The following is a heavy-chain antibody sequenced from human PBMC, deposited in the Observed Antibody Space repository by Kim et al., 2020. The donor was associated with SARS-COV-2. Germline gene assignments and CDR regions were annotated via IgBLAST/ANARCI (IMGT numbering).Heavy chain of an antibody. J-gene: IGHJ6*02. Sequence: GGSLRLSCAASGFTFSNAWMSWVRQAPGKGLEWVGRIKSKTDGGTTDYAAPVKGRFTISRDDSKNTLYLQMNSLKTEDTAVYYCTTDKDGGSSGWYRNYYYYYGMDVWGQGTTVTVSS. CDR2: IKSKTDGGTT. CDR1: GFTFSNAW. V-gene: IGHV3-15*01. D-gene: IGHD6-19*01. CDR3: TTDKDGGSSGWYRNYYYYYGMDV.